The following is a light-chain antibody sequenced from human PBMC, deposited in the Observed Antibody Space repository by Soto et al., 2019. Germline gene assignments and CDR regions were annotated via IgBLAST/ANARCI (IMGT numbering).Light chain of an antibody. CDR1: SSDVGYYNY. J-gene: IGLJ3*02. Sequence: QSALTQPASVSGSPGQSITISCTGTSSDVGYYNYVSWYQQHPGKAPQLMIYEVSNRPSGVSNRFSGSKSGSTASLTISGLKPEDEADFYCTSYTTRSTWVFGGGTKLTVL. CDR2: EVS. V-gene: IGLV2-14*01. CDR3: TSYTTRSTWV.